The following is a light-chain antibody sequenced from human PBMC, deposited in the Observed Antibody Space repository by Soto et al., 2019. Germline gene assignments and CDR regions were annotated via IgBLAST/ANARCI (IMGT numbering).Light chain of an antibody. CDR1: QSVSSN. Sequence: EIVMTQSPATLSVSPGERATLSCRASQSVSSNLAWYQQKAGPAPRLLIYGASTRATGIPARFSGSGSGTEFNLTISRLQSGYFAVYYCQQYNNWPFTFGPGTKVDIK. V-gene: IGKV3-15*01. J-gene: IGKJ3*01. CDR2: GAS. CDR3: QQYNNWPFT.